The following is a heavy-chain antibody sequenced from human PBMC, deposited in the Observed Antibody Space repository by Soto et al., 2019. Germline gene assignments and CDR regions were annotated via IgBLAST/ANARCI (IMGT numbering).Heavy chain of an antibody. D-gene: IGHD3-22*01. V-gene: IGHV1-3*01. CDR2: INVIIGII. J-gene: IGHJ5*02. CDR3: AGDPDSHYNDSHASSYP. CDR1: GYTFTRYA. Sequence: ASVKVSCKASGYTFTRYAMHWVRQAPGQRLEWMGRINVIIGIINYAQKFQGRVTITADKFTGTAYMELTRLRSDDTAVYYCAGDPDSHYNDSHASSYPWGQGTLVTVSS.